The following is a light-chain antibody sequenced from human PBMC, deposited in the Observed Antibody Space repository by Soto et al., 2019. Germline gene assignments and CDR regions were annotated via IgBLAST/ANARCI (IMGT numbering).Light chain of an antibody. V-gene: IGKV1-5*01. CDR3: HQYIIYST. CDR2: DAS. J-gene: IGKJ5*01. Sequence: TNEPSTLFTFFPYMLTITFRASQSLRGWLAWYQQRPGKAPKALIYDASTLASGVPSRFNGSGSGTEFTLTISSLQPDEFATYYCHQYIIYSTFCQGTRLEIK. CDR1: QSLRGW.